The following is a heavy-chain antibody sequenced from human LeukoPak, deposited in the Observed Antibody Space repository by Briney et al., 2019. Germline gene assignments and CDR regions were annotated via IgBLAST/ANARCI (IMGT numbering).Heavy chain of an antibody. CDR3: ARAPTYSYGYAFDAFDI. V-gene: IGHV3-21*01. CDR1: GFTVSSYS. D-gene: IGHD5-18*01. J-gene: IGHJ3*02. Sequence: GGSLRLSCAASGFTVSSYSMNWVRQAPGKGLEWVSSISSSSSYIYYADSVKGRFTISRDNAKNSLYLQMNSLRAEDTAVYYCARAPTYSYGYAFDAFDIWGQGTMVTVSS. CDR2: ISSSSSYI.